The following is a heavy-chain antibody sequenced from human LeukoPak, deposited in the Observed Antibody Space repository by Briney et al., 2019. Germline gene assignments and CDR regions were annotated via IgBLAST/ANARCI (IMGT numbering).Heavy chain of an antibody. D-gene: IGHD1-26*01. Sequence: GSSVKVSCKASGYTFTSYAMNWVRQAPGQGLEWMGWINTNTGNPTYAQGFTGRFVFSLDTSVSTAYLQISSLKAEDTAVYYCARVDPFFYDSGSPGYDYWGQGTLVTVSS. CDR3: ARVDPFFYDSGSPGYDY. CDR2: INTNTGNP. V-gene: IGHV7-4-1*02. J-gene: IGHJ4*02. CDR1: GYTFTSYA.